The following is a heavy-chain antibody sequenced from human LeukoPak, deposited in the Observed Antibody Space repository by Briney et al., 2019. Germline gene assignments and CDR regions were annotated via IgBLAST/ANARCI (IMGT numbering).Heavy chain of an antibody. D-gene: IGHD2-15*01. CDR3: AREGGKAWAASYYYYYGMDV. CDR2: INTNTGNP. J-gene: IGHJ6*02. CDR1: GYTFTSYA. Sequence: ASVKVSCKASGYTFTSYAMNWVRQAPGQGLEWMGWINTNTGNPTYAQGFTGRFVFSLDTSVSTAYLQISSLKAENTAVYYCAREGGKAWAASYYYYYGMDVWGQGTTVTVSS. V-gene: IGHV7-4-1*02.